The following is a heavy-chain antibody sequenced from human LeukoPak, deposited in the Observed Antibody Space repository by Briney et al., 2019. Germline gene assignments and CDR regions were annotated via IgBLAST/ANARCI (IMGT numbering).Heavy chain of an antibody. Sequence: SETPSLTCTVSGGSISSYYWSWIRQPPGKGLEWIGYIYYSGSTNYNPSLKSRVTISVDTSKNQFSLKLSSVTAADTAVYYCARGLIAVASVDYWGQGTLVTVSS. V-gene: IGHV4-59*01. CDR2: IYYSGST. J-gene: IGHJ4*02. CDR3: ARGLIAVASVDY. D-gene: IGHD6-19*01. CDR1: GGSISSYY.